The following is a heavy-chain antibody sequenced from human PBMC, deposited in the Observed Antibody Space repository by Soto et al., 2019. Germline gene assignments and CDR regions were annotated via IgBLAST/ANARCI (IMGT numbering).Heavy chain of an antibody. D-gene: IGHD3-22*01. J-gene: IGHJ4*02. CDR3: ARAFYYDRSGCLDY. CDR1: GYTFTGYY. V-gene: IGHV1-2*04. CDR2: TNPNSGGT. Sequence: QVQLVQSGAEVKKPGASVKVSCKASGYTFTGYYMHWVRQAPGQGLEWMGWTNPNSGGTNYAQKFQGWVNMTRDTSISTAYMELSRLRSDDTAVYYCARAFYYDRSGCLDYWGQGTLVTVSS.